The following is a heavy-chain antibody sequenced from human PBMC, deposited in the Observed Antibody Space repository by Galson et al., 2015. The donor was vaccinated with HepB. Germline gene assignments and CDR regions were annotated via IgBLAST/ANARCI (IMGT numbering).Heavy chain of an antibody. V-gene: IGHV3-33*08. CDR2: IWKDGSNK. Sequence: SLRLSCAASGCAFGNYGMHCVRQAPGKGLEAMALIWKDGSNKHYADSLKGRFRISRDNAQNTLFLEADSLRAEDTAVYYCAREDATITVAALEYWGQGVLVTVSS. D-gene: IGHD6-13*01. J-gene: IGHJ4*02. CDR1: GCAFGNYG. CDR3: AREDATITVAALEY.